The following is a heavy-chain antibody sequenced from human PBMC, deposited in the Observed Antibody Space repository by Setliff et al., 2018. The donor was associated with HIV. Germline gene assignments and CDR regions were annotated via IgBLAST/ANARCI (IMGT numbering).Heavy chain of an antibody. CDR3: ALGYYYGSGSSGVFDI. CDR2: MYPGDSDH. Sequence: GESLKISCKGTGYSFNTYWIGWVRQMPGKGLEWMGIMYPGDSDHRYSPSFQGQVTISADKSIRTAYLQWSSLKASDTAMYYCALGYYYGSGSSGVFDIWGRGTMVTVSS. CDR1: GYSFNTYW. J-gene: IGHJ3*02. D-gene: IGHD3-10*01. V-gene: IGHV5-51*01.